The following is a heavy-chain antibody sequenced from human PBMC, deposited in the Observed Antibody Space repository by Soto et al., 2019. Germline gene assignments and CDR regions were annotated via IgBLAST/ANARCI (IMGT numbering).Heavy chain of an antibody. CDR2: ISAHNGNT. J-gene: IGHJ4*02. V-gene: IGHV1-18*01. Sequence: QVQLVQSGAEVKKPGASVKVSCKASGYTFTSYGISWVRQAPGQGLEWMGWISAHNGNTNYAQKLQGRVTMTTDTSTSTAYMELRSLRSDDTAVYYCARDGRLEDILTGYYTHFDYWGQGTLVTVSS. CDR3: ARDGRLEDILTGYYTHFDY. CDR1: GYTFTSYG. D-gene: IGHD3-9*01.